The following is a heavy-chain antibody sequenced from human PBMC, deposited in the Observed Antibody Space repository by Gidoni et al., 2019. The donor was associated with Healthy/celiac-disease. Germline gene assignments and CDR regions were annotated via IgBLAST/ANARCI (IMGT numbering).Heavy chain of an antibody. Sequence: EVQLVESGGGVVRPGGSLRLSCPASGFTFDDYGMSWVRQAPGKGLEWVSGMNWNGGSIVYSDSVKGRFTISRDNAKNSLYLQMNSLRAEDTALYHCARGFPCTSCYEKELDYWGQGTLVTVSS. J-gene: IGHJ4*02. CDR3: ARGFPCTSCYEKELDY. CDR1: GFTFDDYG. CDR2: MNWNGGSI. V-gene: IGHV3-20*01. D-gene: IGHD2-2*01.